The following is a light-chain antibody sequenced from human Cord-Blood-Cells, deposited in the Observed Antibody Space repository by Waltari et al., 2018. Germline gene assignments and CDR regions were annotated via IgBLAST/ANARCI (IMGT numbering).Light chain of an antibody. CDR2: GAS. CDR3: QQYNNWPPWT. J-gene: IGKJ1*01. V-gene: IGKV3-15*01. CDR1: QSVSSN. Sequence: ELVMTQSPATLSVSQGERATLSCRASQSVSSNFAWYQQKPGQAPRLLIYGASTRATGIPARFSGSGSGTEFTLTISSLQSEDFAVYYCQQYNNWPPWTFGQGTKVEIK.